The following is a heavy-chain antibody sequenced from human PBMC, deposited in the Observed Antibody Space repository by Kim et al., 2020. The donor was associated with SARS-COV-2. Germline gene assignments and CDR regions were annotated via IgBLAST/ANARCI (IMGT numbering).Heavy chain of an antibody. V-gene: IGHV3-33*06. D-gene: IGHD3-10*01. CDR3: AKLMVRGDSGRDYYYGMDV. J-gene: IGHJ6*02. Sequence: GRFTISRDNSKNTLYLQMNSLRAEDTAVYYCAKLMVRGDSGRDYYYGMDVWGQGTTVTVSS.